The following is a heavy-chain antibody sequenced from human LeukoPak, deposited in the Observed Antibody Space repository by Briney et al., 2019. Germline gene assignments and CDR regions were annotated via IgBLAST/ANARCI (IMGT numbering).Heavy chain of an antibody. CDR3: AKAGYRGSSVNYFDY. Sequence: PGGSLRLSCAPSGFTFSSYAMSWVRQAPGMGLEWLSAISGSGGNTYYADSVKRRFTISRDNSQNTLSLQMNSLRAEDTAVYFCAKAGYRGSSVNYFDYWGQGTLVTVSS. V-gene: IGHV3-23*01. CDR1: GFTFSSYA. J-gene: IGHJ4*02. D-gene: IGHD6-6*01. CDR2: ISGSGGNT.